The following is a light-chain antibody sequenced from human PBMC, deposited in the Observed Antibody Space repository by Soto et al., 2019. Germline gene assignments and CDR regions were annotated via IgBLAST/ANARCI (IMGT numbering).Light chain of an antibody. CDR3: QQYNSHST. V-gene: IGKV1-5*01. Sequence: HMTQSLSTLCESLPHRLTMTCRSSQSISTWLAWYQQTPGTAPNLLIYDPSSLESGAPLRFSGSGSGTEFTPTINRVQPEDFASYYRQQYNSHSTFGQGTRVEIK. CDR1: QSISTW. CDR2: DPS. J-gene: IGKJ1*01.